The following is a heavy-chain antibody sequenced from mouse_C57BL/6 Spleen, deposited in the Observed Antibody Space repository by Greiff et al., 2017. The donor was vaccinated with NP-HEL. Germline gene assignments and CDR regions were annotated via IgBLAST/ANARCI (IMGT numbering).Heavy chain of an antibody. CDR1: GYSFTSYY. Sequence: VQLQQSGPELVKPGASVKISCKASGYSFTSYYIHWVKQRPGQGLEWIGWIYPGSGNTKYNEKFKGKATLTADTSSSTAYMQLSSLTSEDSSVYYCASPYYSNSVFAYWGQGTLVTVSA. D-gene: IGHD2-5*01. V-gene: IGHV1-66*01. CDR3: ASPYYSNSVFAY. CDR2: IYPGSGNT. J-gene: IGHJ3*01.